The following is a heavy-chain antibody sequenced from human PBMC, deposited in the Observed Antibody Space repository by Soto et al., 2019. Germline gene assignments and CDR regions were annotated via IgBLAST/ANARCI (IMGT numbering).Heavy chain of an antibody. J-gene: IGHJ5*02. CDR2: IHTGGST. CDR3: ARRVNDDP. D-gene: IGHD1-1*01. Sequence: VKLVESGGGLMQPGGSLRLSCAASGFSVGGNPMTWVRQAPGKGLEWVAVIHTGGSTFYADSVKGRFTISRDNSKNTVYLHMNSLSVGDTAIYFCARRVNDDPWGQGTLVTVSS. V-gene: IGHV3-53*01. CDR1: GFSVGGNP.